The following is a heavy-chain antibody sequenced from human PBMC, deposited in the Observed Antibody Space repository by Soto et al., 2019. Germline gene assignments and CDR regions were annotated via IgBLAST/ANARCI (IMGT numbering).Heavy chain of an antibody. V-gene: IGHV5-51*01. CDR1: GYSFTSYW. CDR2: IFPGDSET. D-gene: IGHD6-19*01. CDR3: VRPHQYSSGPARNGFDI. J-gene: IGHJ3*02. Sequence: PGESLKISCKGSGYSFTSYWISWVRQMSGKGLEWLGIIFPGDSETRYSPSFQGRVTISVDKSISTAYLQWSSLKASDTAMYYCVRPHQYSSGPARNGFDIWGQGTMVTVSS.